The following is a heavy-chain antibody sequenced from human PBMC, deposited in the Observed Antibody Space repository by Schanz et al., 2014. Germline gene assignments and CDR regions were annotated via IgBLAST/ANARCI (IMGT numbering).Heavy chain of an antibody. D-gene: IGHD6-13*01. CDR3: ARDNLVRSSWYNYYGMDV. CDR2: ISPNSGDT. J-gene: IGHJ6*02. CDR1: GYTFTRSG. V-gene: IGHV1-2*06. Sequence: QVQLVQSGGEVKTPGASVKVSCKASGYTFTRSGISWVRQAPGQGLEWMGRISPNSGDTHSAQKFQGRVTMTWDRSISTASMELSRLRSDATAVYYCARDNLVRSSWYNYYGMDVWGQGTTVTVSS.